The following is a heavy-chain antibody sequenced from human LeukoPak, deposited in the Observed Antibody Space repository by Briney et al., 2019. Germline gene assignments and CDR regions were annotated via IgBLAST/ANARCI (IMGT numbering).Heavy chain of an antibody. CDR2: INPNSGGT. Sequence: ASVKVSCKASGYTFTGYYMHWVRQAPGQGLEWMGWINPNSGGTNYAQKFQGRVTMTRDTSISTAYMELSGLRSDDTAVYYCARVPPYYYDSSGYYYYDYWGQGTLVTVSS. CDR3: ARVPPYYYDSSGYYYYDY. J-gene: IGHJ4*02. V-gene: IGHV1-2*02. D-gene: IGHD3-22*01. CDR1: GYTFTGYY.